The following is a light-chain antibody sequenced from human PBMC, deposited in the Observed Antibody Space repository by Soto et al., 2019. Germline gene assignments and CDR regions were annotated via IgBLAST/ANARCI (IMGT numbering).Light chain of an antibody. Sequence: EIVLTQSPGTLSLSPGERATLSCRASQSVSSSYLAWYQQKPGQAPRLLIYGASSRATGIPDRFSGSGSETDFTLTISRLEHEDLAVYYCQQYGSSPETFGQGTKVEI. J-gene: IGKJ1*01. CDR2: GAS. CDR1: QSVSSSY. CDR3: QQYGSSPET. V-gene: IGKV3-20*01.